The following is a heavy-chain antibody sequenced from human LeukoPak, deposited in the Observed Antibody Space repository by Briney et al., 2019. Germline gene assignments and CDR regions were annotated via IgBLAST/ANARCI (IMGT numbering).Heavy chain of an antibody. D-gene: IGHD3-16*01. Sequence: GGSLRLSCAASGFTFSDYYMRWIRQAPGKGLEWVSYISSSGSTIYYADSVKGRFTISRDNAKNSLYLQMNSLRAEDTAVYYCARYKTRYYDYVWGSYPYWGQGTLVTVSS. CDR3: ARYKTRYYDYVWGSYPY. J-gene: IGHJ4*02. CDR1: GFTFSDYY. V-gene: IGHV3-11*01. CDR2: ISSSGSTI.